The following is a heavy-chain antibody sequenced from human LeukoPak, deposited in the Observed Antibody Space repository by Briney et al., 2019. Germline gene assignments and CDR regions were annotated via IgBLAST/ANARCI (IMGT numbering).Heavy chain of an antibody. Sequence: GGSLRLSCAASGFTFSSYAMSWVRQAPGKGLEWVSAISGSGGSTYYADSVKGRFAISRDNSKNTPYLQMNSLRAEDTAVYYCAAYYDSSGYLPLYYFDYWGQGTLVTVSS. V-gene: IGHV3-23*01. D-gene: IGHD3-22*01. CDR2: ISGSGGST. J-gene: IGHJ4*02. CDR3: AAYYDSSGYLPLYYFDY. CDR1: GFTFSSYA.